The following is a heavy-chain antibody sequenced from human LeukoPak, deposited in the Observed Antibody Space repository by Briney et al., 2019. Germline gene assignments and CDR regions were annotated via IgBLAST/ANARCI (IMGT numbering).Heavy chain of an antibody. D-gene: IGHD2-21*01. CDR3: AGHVVRFGVVIAFDAFDI. Sequence: PSETLSLTCTVSGGSISSSSYYWGWIRQPPGKGLEWIGSIYYSGSTYYNPSLKSRVTISVDTSKNQFSLKLSSVTAADTAVYSCAGHVVRFGVVIAFDAFDIWGQGTMVTVSS. CDR2: IYYSGST. CDR1: GGSISSSSYY. J-gene: IGHJ3*02. V-gene: IGHV4-39*01.